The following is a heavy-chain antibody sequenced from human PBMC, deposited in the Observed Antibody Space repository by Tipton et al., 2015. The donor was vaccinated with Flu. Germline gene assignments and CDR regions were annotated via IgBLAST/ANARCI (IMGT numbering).Heavy chain of an antibody. D-gene: IGHD3-10*01. CDR3: ARGRPWHMVRGVYYFDY. CDR2: INHSGST. V-gene: IGHV4-34*01. J-gene: IGHJ4*02. CDR1: GGSFSGYY. Sequence: TLSLTCAVYGGSFSGYYWSWIRQPPGKGLEWIGEINHSGSTNYNPSLKSRVTISVDTSKNQFSLKLSSVTAADTAVYYCARGRPWHMVRGVYYFDYWGQGTLVTVSS.